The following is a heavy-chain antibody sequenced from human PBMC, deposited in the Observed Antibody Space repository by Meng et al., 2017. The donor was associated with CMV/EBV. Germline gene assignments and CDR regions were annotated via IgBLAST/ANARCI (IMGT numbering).Heavy chain of an antibody. Sequence: GSLRLSCAVYGGSFSGYYWSWIRQPPGKGLEWIGEINHSGSTNYNPSLKSRVTISVDTSKNQFSLKLSSVTAADTAVYYCARRKVDIVNWGQGTMVTVSS. J-gene: IGHJ4*02. CDR1: GGSFSGYY. V-gene: IGHV4-34*01. CDR2: INHSGST. D-gene: IGHD5-12*01. CDR3: ARRKVDIVN.